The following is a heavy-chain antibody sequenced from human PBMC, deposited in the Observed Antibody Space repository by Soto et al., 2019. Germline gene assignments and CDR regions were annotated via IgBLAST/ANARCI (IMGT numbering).Heavy chain of an antibody. CDR2: MYHSGST. J-gene: IGHJ4*02. CDR3: ARGGDGDYNY. Sequence: QLQLQESGSGLVKPSQTLSLTCAVSGGSISSGDYSWSWIRQPQGKGLEWIGYMYHSGSTYYNPSLKSRVTISLDRSKNQFSLKLSSVTAADTAVYYCARGGDGDYNYWGQGTLVTVSS. D-gene: IGHD4-17*01. V-gene: IGHV4-30-2*01. CDR1: GGSISSGDYS.